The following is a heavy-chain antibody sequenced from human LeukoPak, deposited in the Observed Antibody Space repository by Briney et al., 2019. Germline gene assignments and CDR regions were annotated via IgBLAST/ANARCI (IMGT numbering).Heavy chain of an antibody. D-gene: IGHD6-19*01. CDR1: GDSVSSKNGA. J-gene: IGHJ4*02. Sequence: SQTLSLTCVVSGDSVSSKNGAWNWIRQSPSRALEWLGRQYYRSKWYNDYAESMEGRMTISQDTSKNQYSLHLNSVTPDDTAVYYCARDFGTTGWHTFDYWGQGTLVTVSS. CDR3: ARDFGTTGWHTFDY. V-gene: IGHV6-1*01. CDR2: QYYRSKWYN.